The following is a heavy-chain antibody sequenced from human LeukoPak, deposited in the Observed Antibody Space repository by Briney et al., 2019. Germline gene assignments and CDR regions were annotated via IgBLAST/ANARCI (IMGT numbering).Heavy chain of an antibody. CDR1: GGSISSSSYY. J-gene: IGHJ4*02. Sequence: SETLSLTWTVSGGSISSSSYYWGWIREPPGKGLEWIGSIYYSGSTYYNPSLKSRVTISVDTSKNQFSLKLSSVTAADTAVYYCARETQKSYYFDYWGQGTLVTVSS. V-gene: IGHV4-39*07. CDR3: ARETQKSYYFDY. CDR2: IYYSGST.